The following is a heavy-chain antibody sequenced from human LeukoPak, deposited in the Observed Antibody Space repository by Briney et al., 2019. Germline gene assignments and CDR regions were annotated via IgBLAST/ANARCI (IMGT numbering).Heavy chain of an antibody. D-gene: IGHD5-18*01. Sequence: GGSLRLSCAASGFTFSSCAMHWVRQAPGKGLEWVAVISYDGSNKYYADSVKGRFTISRDNSKNTLYLQMNSLRAEDTAVYYCARGLVDTAMAPDYWGQGTLVTVSS. J-gene: IGHJ4*02. CDR1: GFTFSSCA. CDR3: ARGLVDTAMAPDY. CDR2: ISYDGSNK. V-gene: IGHV3-30-3*01.